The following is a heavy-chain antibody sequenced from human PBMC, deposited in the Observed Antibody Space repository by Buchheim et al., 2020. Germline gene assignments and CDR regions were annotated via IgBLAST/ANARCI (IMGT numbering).Heavy chain of an antibody. CDR3: AKDGIAAAGSHFDY. CDR1: GFTFSSYG. V-gene: IGHV3-30*18. Sequence: QVQLVESGGGVVQPGRSLRLSCAASGFTFSSYGMHWVRQAPGKGLEWVAVISYDGSNKYYADSVKGRFTISRANSKNTLYLQMNSLRAEDTAVYYCAKDGIAAAGSHFDYWGQGTL. D-gene: IGHD6-13*01. CDR2: ISYDGSNK. J-gene: IGHJ4*02.